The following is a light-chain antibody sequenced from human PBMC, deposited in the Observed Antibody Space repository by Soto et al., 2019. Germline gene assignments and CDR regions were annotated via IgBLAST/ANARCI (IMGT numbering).Light chain of an antibody. CDR2: AAT. CDR1: QSIDTY. V-gene: IGKV1-39*01. Sequence: VHLTQSTSSLSASVGDRVTIICRASQSIDTYVNWYQHKPGTAPKVLIYAATYLQNGVPSRFSGTGPGADFTLTISSLQPEDFATYYCQQNFNFPRTFGQGTHWRL. J-gene: IGKJ5*01. CDR3: QQNFNFPRT.